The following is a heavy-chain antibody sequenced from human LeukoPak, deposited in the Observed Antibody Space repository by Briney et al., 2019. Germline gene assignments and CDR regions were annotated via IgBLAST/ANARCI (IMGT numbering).Heavy chain of an antibody. CDR2: IRYDGSNK. CDR3: AKDPRDCSSASCYIAAAGFDY. J-gene: IGHJ4*02. Sequence: PGGSLRLSCAASGFTFSRYGMHWVRQAPAKGLEWVAFIRYDGSNKNYADSVKGRIPISRDNSKNTLYLQMNSLRAEDTAVYYCAKDPRDCSSASCYIAAAGFDYWGQGTLVTVSS. D-gene: IGHD2-2*02. CDR1: GFTFSRYG. V-gene: IGHV3-30*02.